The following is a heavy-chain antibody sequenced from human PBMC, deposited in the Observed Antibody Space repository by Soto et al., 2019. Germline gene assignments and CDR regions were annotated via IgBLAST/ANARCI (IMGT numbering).Heavy chain of an antibody. J-gene: IGHJ4*02. CDR2: IIPIFGTA. Sequence: SVKVSCKASGGTFSSYAISWMRQAPGQGLEWMGGIIPIFGTANYAQKFQGRVTITADESTSTAYMELSSLRSEDTAVYYCAHGGTQTVAPQWCQGTLLTVSS. V-gene: IGHV1-69*13. CDR3: AHGGTQTVAPQ. D-gene: IGHD5-12*01. CDR1: GGTFSSYA.